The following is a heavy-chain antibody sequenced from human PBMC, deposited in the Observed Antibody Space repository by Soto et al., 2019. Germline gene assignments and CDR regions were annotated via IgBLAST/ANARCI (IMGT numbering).Heavy chain of an antibody. V-gene: IGHV1-3*01. J-gene: IGHJ4*02. CDR3: ARDDASSWDY. CDR2: INPDNGDT. CDR1: GYTFTSYG. Sequence: QVQLVQSGAEVKKPGASVKVSCKASGYTFTSYGLHWVRQAPGQRLEWMAWINPDNGDTKYSQRFQGRVTITRDTSANTAYMELSSLRSEDTTVYYCARDDASSWDYWGQGTLVTVSS. D-gene: IGHD6-13*01.